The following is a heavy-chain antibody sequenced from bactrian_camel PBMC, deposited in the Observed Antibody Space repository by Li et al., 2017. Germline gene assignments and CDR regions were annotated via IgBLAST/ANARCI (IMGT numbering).Heavy chain of an antibody. D-gene: IGHD4*01. V-gene: IGHV3S26*01. J-gene: IGHJ4*01. Sequence: HVQLVESGGGSVQAGGSLRLSCTASPYSSSRYCLAWFRQAPGKEREGVAAIDSHNGTAYADSATGRFTISRDNTKNTLYLQLNSLKTEDTAMYYCTKGAPATILGGGTQVTVS. CDR2: IDSHNGT. CDR1: PYSSSRYC.